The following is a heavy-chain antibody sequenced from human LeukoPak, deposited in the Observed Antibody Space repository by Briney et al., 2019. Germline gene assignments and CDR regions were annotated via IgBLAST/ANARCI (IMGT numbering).Heavy chain of an antibody. J-gene: IGHJ4*02. V-gene: IGHV3-64*01. CDR3: AREGEVPAAFDY. CDR1: GFTFSNYA. Sequence: GGSLRLSCAASGFTFSNYAMHWVRQAPGKGLEYVSAISSNGGSTYYANSVKGRFTISRDNSENTLYLQMGSLRAEAMAVYYCAREGEVPAAFDYWGQGTLVTVSS. D-gene: IGHD2-2*01. CDR2: ISSNGGST.